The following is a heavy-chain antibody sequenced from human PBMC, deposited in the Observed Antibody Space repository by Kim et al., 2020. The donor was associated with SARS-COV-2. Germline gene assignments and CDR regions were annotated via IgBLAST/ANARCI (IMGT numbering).Heavy chain of an antibody. CDR1: GGSISSSSYY. CDR2: IYYSGST. Sequence: SETLSLTCTVSGGSISSSSYYWGWIRQPPGKGLEWIGSIYYSGSTYYNPSLKSRVTISVDTSKNQFSLKLSSVTAADTAVYYCARLYRAGTTWFDPWGQGTLVTVSS. J-gene: IGHJ5*02. CDR3: ARLYRAGTTWFDP. D-gene: IGHD6-19*01. V-gene: IGHV4-39*01.